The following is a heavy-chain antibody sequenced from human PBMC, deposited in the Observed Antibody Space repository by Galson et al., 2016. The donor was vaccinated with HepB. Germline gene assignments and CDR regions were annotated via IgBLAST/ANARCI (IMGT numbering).Heavy chain of an antibody. J-gene: IGHJ4*02. V-gene: IGHV2-70*01. CDR2: IDWDDAQ. D-gene: IGHD6-19*01. CDR3: ARTLWYTSGWPEYYFDY. Sequence: PALVKPTQTLTLTCGFSGFSINDIGMCVSWIRQPPGKAPEWLALIDWDDAQYYTTSLKTRLSISKDTSKNQVVLTMTNVDPVDTATYYCARTLWYTSGWPEYYFDYWGQGIQVTVSS. CDR1: GFSINDIGMC.